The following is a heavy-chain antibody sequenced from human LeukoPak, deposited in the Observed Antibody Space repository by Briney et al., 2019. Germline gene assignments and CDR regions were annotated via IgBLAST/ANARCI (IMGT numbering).Heavy chain of an antibody. Sequence: SETLSLTCAVSGGSISSGGYSWSWIRQPPGKGLEWIGYIYHSGSTYYNPSLKSRVTISVDTSKNQFSLKLSSVTAADTAMYYCARAPINWNAFDYWGQGTLVTVSS. J-gene: IGHJ4*02. CDR2: IYHSGST. CDR1: GGSISSGGYS. CDR3: ARAPINWNAFDY. V-gene: IGHV4-30-2*05. D-gene: IGHD1-20*01.